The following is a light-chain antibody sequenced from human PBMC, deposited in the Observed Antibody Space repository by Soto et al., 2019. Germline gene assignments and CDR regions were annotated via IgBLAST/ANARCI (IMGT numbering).Light chain of an antibody. V-gene: IGKV3-15*01. J-gene: IGKJ1*01. CDR2: GAS. Sequence: EVVMPQSPATLSVSPGESATLSCRASQSVRSNFAWYPQKPGQAPRLLIYGASTRATGVPSRLSDSESGTEFTFTIRSLQSEDFALYYGLQYNDWVPTFGQGTKVDI. CDR3: LQYNDWVPT. CDR1: QSVRSN.